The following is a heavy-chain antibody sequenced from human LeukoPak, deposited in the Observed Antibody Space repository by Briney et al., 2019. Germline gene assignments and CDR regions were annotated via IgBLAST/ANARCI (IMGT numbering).Heavy chain of an antibody. D-gene: IGHD5-12*01. CDR1: AFTFSSYA. V-gene: IGHV3-49*04. J-gene: IGHJ4*02. CDR2: IRSKAYGATT. CDR3: TRASGYDYYFDY. Sequence: GGSLRLSCAASAFTFSSYAMNWVRQAPGKVLGWVGFIRSKAYGATTEYAASVKGRFTISRDDSKSIAYLQMNSLKTEDTAVYYCTRASGYDYYFDYWGQGTLVTVSS.